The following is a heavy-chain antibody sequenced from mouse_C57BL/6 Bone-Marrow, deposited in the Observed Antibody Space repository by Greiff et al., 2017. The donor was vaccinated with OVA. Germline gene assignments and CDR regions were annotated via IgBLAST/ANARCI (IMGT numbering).Heavy chain of an antibody. CDR2: IYPRGGST. J-gene: IGHJ4*01. D-gene: IGHD1-1*01. CDR1: GYTFTDYT. CDR3: ARCYYGSKDYYAMDY. V-gene: IGHV1-78*01. Sequence: QVHVKQSDAELVKPGASVKLSCKASGYTFTDYTIHWMKQRPEQGLEWIGYIYPRGGSTKYNEKFKGKATLTADKSSSTAYMQLNSLTSEDSAVYFCARCYYGSKDYYAMDYWGQGTSVTVSA.